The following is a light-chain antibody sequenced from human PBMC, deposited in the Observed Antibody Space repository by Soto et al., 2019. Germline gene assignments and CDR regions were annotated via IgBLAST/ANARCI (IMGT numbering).Light chain of an antibody. CDR1: QNLGTLY. CDR2: SAS. CDR3: QQYAGSPRT. Sequence: SGLTQSPGTLSLSPGERGTLSCRASQNLGTLYLAWFQQKSGQAPRLLIYSASRRATGIPDRFTGSGSGTDFTLTINRVEPEDFAVYFCQQYAGSPRTFGQGTKVDIK. V-gene: IGKV3-20*01. J-gene: IGKJ1*01.